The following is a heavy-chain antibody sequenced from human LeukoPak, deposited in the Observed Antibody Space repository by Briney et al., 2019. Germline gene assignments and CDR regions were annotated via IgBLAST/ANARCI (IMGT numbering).Heavy chain of an antibody. Sequence: PSETLSLTCTVSGGSISSYYWSWIRQPPGKGLEWIGSIYYSGSTYYNPSLKSRVTISVDTSKNQFSLKLSSVTAADTAVYYCARHPYYDFWSGYYTGYYFDYWGQGTLVTVSS. J-gene: IGHJ4*02. CDR1: GGSISSYY. CDR3: ARHPYYDFWSGYYTGYYFDY. D-gene: IGHD3-3*01. CDR2: IYYSGST. V-gene: IGHV4-39*01.